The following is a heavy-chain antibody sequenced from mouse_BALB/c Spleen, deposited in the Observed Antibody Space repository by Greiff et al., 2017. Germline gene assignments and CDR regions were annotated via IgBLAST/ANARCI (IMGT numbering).Heavy chain of an antibody. J-gene: IGHJ3*01. CDR1: GYTFTSYW. V-gene: IGHV1-7*01. D-gene: IGHD4-1*01. CDR3: ANWDLFAY. Sequence: QVQLQQSGAELAKPGASVKMSCKASGYTFTSYWMHWVKQRPGQGLEWIGYINPSTGYTEYNQKFKDKATLTADKSSSTAYMQLSSLTSEDSAVYYCANWDLFAYWGQGTLVTVSA. CDR2: INPSTGYT.